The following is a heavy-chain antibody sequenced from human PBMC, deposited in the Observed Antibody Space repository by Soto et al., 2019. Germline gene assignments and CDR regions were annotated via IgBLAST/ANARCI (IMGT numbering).Heavy chain of an antibody. CDR3: ASSQDSSGYYDAFDI. Sequence: GGSLRLSCKGSGYSFTSYWIGWVRQMPGKGLEWMGIIYPGDSDTRYSPSFQGQVTISADKSISTAYLQWSSLKASDTAMYYCASSQDSSGYYDAFDIWGQGTMVTVSS. CDR1: GYSFTSYW. D-gene: IGHD3-22*01. V-gene: IGHV5-51*01. J-gene: IGHJ3*02. CDR2: IYPGDSDT.